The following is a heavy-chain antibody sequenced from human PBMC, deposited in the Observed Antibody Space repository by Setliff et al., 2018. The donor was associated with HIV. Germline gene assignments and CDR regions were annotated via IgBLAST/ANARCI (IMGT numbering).Heavy chain of an antibody. V-gene: IGHV7-4-1*02. Sequence: ASVKVSCKASGYTFINYAMNWVRQAPGQGLEWMGWINTHTGSPTYAQAFTGRFVFSRDTSASTAYMELSSLRSEDTAVYYCARRVVVVPAAELNWFDPWGQGTLVTVSS. CDR3: ARRVVVVPAAELNWFDP. J-gene: IGHJ5*02. CDR2: INTHTGSP. CDR1: GYTFINYA. D-gene: IGHD2-2*01.